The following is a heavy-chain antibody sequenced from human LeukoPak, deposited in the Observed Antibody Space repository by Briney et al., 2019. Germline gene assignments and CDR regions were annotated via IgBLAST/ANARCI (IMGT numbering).Heavy chain of an antibody. J-gene: IGHJ4*02. CDR3: AREGSVWFGESKTDY. Sequence: PGGSLRLSCAASGFTFSNYGMHWVRQAPGKGLEWVAVISHSGGDKYYADSLKGRFTISRDNSKNALFLQMNSLRDEDTAVYYCAREGSVWFGESKTDYWGQGILVTVSS. V-gene: IGHV3-30*03. D-gene: IGHD3-10*01. CDR2: ISHSGGDK. CDR1: GFTFSNYG.